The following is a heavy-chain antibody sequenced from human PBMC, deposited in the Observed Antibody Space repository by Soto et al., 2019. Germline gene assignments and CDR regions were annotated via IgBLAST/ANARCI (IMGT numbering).Heavy chain of an antibody. CDR1: GGSISSYY. J-gene: IGHJ3*02. Sequence: SSETLSLTCAVSGGSISSYYWSWIRQPPGKGLEWIGYIYYSGSTNYNPSLKSRVTISVDTSKNQFSLKLSSVTAADTAVYYCVRQIAVAGSKSDAFDIWGQGTMVTVSS. CDR2: IYYSGST. D-gene: IGHD6-19*01. CDR3: VRQIAVAGSKSDAFDI. V-gene: IGHV4-59*08.